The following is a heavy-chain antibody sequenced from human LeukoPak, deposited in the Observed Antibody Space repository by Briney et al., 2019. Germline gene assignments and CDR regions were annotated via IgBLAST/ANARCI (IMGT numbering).Heavy chain of an antibody. CDR2: ISGSGGST. V-gene: IGHV3-23*01. CDR3: AKVYYDSSGYYYDPYFDY. CDR1: GFTFSSYA. J-gene: IGHJ4*02. D-gene: IGHD3-22*01. Sequence: GGSLRLSCAASGFTFSSYAMSWVRQAPGKGLEWVSAISGSGGSTYYADSVKGRFTTSRDNSKNTLYLQMNSLRAEDTAVYYCAKVYYDSSGYYYDPYFDYWGQGTLVTVSS.